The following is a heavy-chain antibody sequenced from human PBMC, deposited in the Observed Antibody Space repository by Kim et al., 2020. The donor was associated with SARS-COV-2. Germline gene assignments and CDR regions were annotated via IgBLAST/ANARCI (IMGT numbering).Heavy chain of an antibody. CDR3: ARHGGRSGYDWQNFDY. V-gene: IGHV4-59*08. Sequence: LKSRVTISGDTTKNQFSLKLSSVTAADTAVYYCARHGGRSGYDWQNFDYWGQGTLVTVSS. D-gene: IGHD5-12*01. J-gene: IGHJ4*02.